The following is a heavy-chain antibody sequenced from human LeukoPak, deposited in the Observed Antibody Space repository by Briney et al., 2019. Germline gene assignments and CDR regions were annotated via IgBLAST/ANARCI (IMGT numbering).Heavy chain of an antibody. Sequence: SVKVSCKASGGTFSSYAISWVRQAPGQGLEWMGRIIPIFGTANYAQKFQGRVTVTTDESTSTAYMELSSLRSEDTAVYYCASTSTIFGVVTLDYWGQGTLVTVSS. CDR2: IIPIFGTA. CDR1: GGTFSSYA. V-gene: IGHV1-69*05. D-gene: IGHD3-3*01. J-gene: IGHJ4*02. CDR3: ASTSTIFGVVTLDY.